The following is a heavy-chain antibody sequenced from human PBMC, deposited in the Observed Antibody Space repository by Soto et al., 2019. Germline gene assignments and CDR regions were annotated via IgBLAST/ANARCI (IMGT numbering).Heavy chain of an antibody. CDR2: IYHSGRT. CDR1: GGSINSSNW. CDR3: AGYYGSGSYYLDWFDP. J-gene: IGHJ5*02. V-gene: IGHV4-4*02. D-gene: IGHD3-10*01. Sequence: QVQLQESGPGLVKPSGTLSLTCAVSGGSINSSNWWTWVRQPPGQGLEWIGEIYHSGRTNYNPSLKSRVPISIVTSKNQFSLKLASVTAADTAVYYCAGYYGSGSYYLDWFDPWGQGTLVTVSS.